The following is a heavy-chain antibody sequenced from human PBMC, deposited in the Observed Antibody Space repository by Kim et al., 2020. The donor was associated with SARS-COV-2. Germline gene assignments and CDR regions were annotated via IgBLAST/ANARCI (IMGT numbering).Heavy chain of an antibody. CDR3: ARDMGIVATIDYYYGMDV. Sequence: FPGRVTMTRDTSTSTVYMELSSLRSEDTAVYYCARDMGIVATIDYYYGMDVWGQGTTVTVSS. V-gene: IGHV1-46*03. D-gene: IGHD5-12*01. J-gene: IGHJ6*02.